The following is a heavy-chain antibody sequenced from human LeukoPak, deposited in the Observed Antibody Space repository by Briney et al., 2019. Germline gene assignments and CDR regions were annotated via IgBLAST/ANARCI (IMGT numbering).Heavy chain of an antibody. V-gene: IGHV4-39*07. CDR1: GGSISSSSYY. D-gene: IGHD4-17*01. CDR2: IYYSWST. Sequence: SETLSLTCTVSGGSISSSSYYWGWIRQPPGKGLEWIGSIYYSWSTYYNPSLKSRVTISVDTSKNQFSLKLSSVTAADTAVYYCATYPFWEDYGDYAFDYWGQGTLVTVSS. CDR3: ATYPFWEDYGDYAFDY. J-gene: IGHJ4*02.